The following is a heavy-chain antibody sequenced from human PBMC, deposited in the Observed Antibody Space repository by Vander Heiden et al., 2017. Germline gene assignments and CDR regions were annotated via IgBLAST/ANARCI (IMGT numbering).Heavy chain of an antibody. CDR2: IYPGDSET. Sequence: EVQLVQSGAEVKKPGESLKISCKGSGYSFTSYWIGWVRQMPGKGLEWMGIIYPGDSETRYSPSFQGQVTISADKSISTAYRQGSSLKASETAMDYCARRGGGRWLQLSYYGMDVWGQGTTVTVSS. V-gene: IGHV5-51*01. D-gene: IGHD5-12*01. CDR3: ARRGGGRWLQLSYYGMDV. CDR1: GYSFTSYW. J-gene: IGHJ6*02.